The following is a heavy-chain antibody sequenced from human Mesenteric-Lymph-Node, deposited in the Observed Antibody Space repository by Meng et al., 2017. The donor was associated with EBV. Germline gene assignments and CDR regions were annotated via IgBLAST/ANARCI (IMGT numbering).Heavy chain of an antibody. J-gene: IGHJ4*02. CDR3: ARGSAVAGIDY. CDR2: IYHSGST. D-gene: IGHD6-19*01. Sequence: QVHMKASGPGVVKPSGTLSLTCVVSGGSISRSHWGSWVCQPPGKGLEWIGEIYHSGSTNYNPSLKSRVTISVDKSKNQFSLKLSSVTAADTAVDYCARGSAVAGIDYWGQGTLVTVSS. V-gene: IGHV4-4*02. CDR1: GGSISRSHW.